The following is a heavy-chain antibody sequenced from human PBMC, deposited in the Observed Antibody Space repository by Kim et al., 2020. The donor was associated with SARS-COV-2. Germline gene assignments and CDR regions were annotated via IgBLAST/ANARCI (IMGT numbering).Heavy chain of an antibody. CDR3: AGGAVVTPHFDY. V-gene: IGHV4-59*09. D-gene: IGHD3-22*01. Sequence: NTTLKSRVTISVDTSKNQFSLKLSSVTAADTAVYYCAGGAVVTPHFDYWGQGTLVTVSS. J-gene: IGHJ4*02.